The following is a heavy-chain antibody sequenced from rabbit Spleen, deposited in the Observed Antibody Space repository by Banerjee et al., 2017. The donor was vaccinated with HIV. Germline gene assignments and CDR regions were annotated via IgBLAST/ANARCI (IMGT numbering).Heavy chain of an antibody. CDR1: GFTLSRYY. J-gene: IGHJ4*01. Sequence: QSLEESAGGLVQPGGSLKLSCKASGFTLSRYYMNWVRQAPGKGLEWIACIDAGSGGFTYFANWAKGRFTCSKTSSTTVTLQMTSLTAADTATYFCARGYTYSYVGLAHVTDYFNLWGPGTLVTVS. CDR2: IDAGSGGFT. V-gene: IGHV1S40*01. CDR3: ARGYTYSYVGLAHVTDYFNL. D-gene: IGHD6-1*01.